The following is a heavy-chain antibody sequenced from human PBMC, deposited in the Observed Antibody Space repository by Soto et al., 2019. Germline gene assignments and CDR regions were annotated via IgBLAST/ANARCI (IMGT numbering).Heavy chain of an antibody. J-gene: IGHJ1*01. V-gene: IGHV3-9*01. CDR2: INWNSGSI. D-gene: IGHD6-13*01. Sequence: PGGSLRLSCAASGFTFDDYAMHWVRQVPGKGLEWVSGINWNSGSIGYGDSVEGRFAISRDNAKNSLHLQMNSLSAEDTAFYYCVKDESINWYSGHFRHWGQGTLVTVSS. CDR1: GFTFDDYA. CDR3: VKDESINWYSGHFRH.